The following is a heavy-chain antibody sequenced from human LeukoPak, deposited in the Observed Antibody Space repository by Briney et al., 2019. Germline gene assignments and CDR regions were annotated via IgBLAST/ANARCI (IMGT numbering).Heavy chain of an antibody. J-gene: IGHJ4*02. CDR1: GGAFSGYY. CDR2: INHSGST. Sequence: SETLSLTCAVYGGAFSGYYWSWIREPPGKGLEGMGGINHSGSTNYNPSLKSRVTISVETSKNQSSLKLSSVTAADTAVYYCASGIEMAKWAYWGQGTLVTVSS. V-gene: IGHV4-34*01. D-gene: IGHD5-24*01. CDR3: ASGIEMAKWAY.